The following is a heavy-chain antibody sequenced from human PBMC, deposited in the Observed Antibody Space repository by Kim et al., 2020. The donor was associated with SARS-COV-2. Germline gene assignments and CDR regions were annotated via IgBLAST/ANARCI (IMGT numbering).Heavy chain of an antibody. CDR2: INAGNGNT. J-gene: IGHJ4*02. CDR1: GYTFTSYA. V-gene: IGHV1-3*01. D-gene: IGHD4-17*01. CDR3: ARGRRDYVFPVFDY. Sequence: ASVKVSCKASGYTFTSYAMHWVRQAPGQRLEWMGWINAGNGNTKYSQKFQGRVTITRDTSASTAYMELSSLRSEDTAVYYCARGRRDYVFPVFDYWGQGTLVTVSS.